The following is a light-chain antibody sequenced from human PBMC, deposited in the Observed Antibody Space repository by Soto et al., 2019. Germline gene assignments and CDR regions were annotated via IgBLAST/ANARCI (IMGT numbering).Light chain of an antibody. CDR3: KQYNTYSSLT. V-gene: IGKV1-5*01. CDR2: DAS. CDR1: QSISSW. J-gene: IGKJ4*01. Sequence: DIQMTQSPSTLSASVGDRVTITCRASQSISSWLAWYQQKLGRAPRLLIYDASSLESGVPSRFSGSGYGTEFTLTLSSLQPDDFATYYCKQYNTYSSLTFGGGTKVEIK.